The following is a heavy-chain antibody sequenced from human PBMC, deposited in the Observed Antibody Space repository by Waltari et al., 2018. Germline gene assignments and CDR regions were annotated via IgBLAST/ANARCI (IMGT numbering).Heavy chain of an antibody. V-gene: IGHV4-34*01. D-gene: IGHD6-19*01. CDR3: ARDPAVAGTGWFDP. CDR1: GGSFSGYY. J-gene: IGHJ5*02. Sequence: QVQLQQWGAGLLKPSETLSLTCAVYGGSFSGYYWSWIRQPPGKGLEWIGEINHSGSTNYNPSLKSRVTISVDTAKNQFSLKLSSVTAADTAVYYCARDPAVAGTGWFDPWGQGTLVTVSS. CDR2: INHSGST.